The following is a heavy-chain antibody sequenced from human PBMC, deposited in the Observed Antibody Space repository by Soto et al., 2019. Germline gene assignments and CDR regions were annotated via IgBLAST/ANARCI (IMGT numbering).Heavy chain of an antibody. CDR1: GYTFTNFG. J-gene: IGHJ5*02. Sequence: ASVKVSCKASGYTFTNFGVAWVRRAPGQGLEWMGWISAYTDTPNYAQKFQGRVTMTIDTSTSTAYMDLRSLTSDDTAVYYCARVITGVEAWFAPWGQGPLVTVSS. CDR3: ARVITGVEAWFAP. D-gene: IGHD1-20*01. CDR2: ISAYTDTP. V-gene: IGHV1-18*01.